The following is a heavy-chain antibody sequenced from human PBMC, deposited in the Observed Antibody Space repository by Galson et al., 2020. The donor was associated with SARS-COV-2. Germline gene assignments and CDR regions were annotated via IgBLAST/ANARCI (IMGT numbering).Heavy chain of an antibody. J-gene: IGHJ4*02. CDR2: IYYTGTT. D-gene: IGHD4-17*01. Sequence: SETLSLTCTVSRGSMSRNNYYWGWIRQSPGKGLEWIGSIYYTGTTYYNPFLKSRVSISVDTSKKQFSVRLRSVTAADTAVYYCARDMGVSTVGIDHGGQGILVTVSS. CDR1: RGSMSRNNYY. CDR3: ARDMGVSTVGIDH. V-gene: IGHV4-39*07.